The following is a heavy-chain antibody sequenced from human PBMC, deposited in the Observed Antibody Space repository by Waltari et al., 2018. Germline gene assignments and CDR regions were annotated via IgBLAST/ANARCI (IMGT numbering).Heavy chain of an antibody. CDR1: GFTFSSYA. D-gene: IGHD1-26*01. V-gene: IGHV3-30-3*01. CDR2: ISYDGSNK. Sequence: LRLSCAASGFTFSSYAMHWVRQAPGKGLEWVAVISYDGSNKYYADSVKGRFTISRDNSKNTLYLQMNSLRAEDTAVYYCARDPGFDSGSYYGIDYWGQGTLVTVSS. J-gene: IGHJ4*02. CDR3: ARDPGFDSGSYYGIDY.